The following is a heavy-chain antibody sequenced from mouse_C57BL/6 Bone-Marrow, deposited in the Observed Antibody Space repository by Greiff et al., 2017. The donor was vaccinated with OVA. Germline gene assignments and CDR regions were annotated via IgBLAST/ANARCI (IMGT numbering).Heavy chain of an antibody. J-gene: IGHJ4*01. Sequence: VQLVESGPGLVQPSQSLSITCTVSGFSLTSYGVHWVRQSPGKGLAWLGVIWRGGSTDYNAAFMSRLSITKDNSKSQVFFKMNSRQADDTAIYYCAKLWLRRPYAMDYWGQGTSVTVSS. CDR2: IWRGGST. D-gene: IGHD2-2*01. CDR3: AKLWLRRPYAMDY. CDR1: GFSLTSYG. V-gene: IGHV2-5*01.